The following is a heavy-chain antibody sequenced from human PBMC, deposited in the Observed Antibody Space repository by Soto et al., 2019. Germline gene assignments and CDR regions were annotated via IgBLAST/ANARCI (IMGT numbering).Heavy chain of an antibody. D-gene: IGHD1-26*01. CDR1: GDSIRSYY. V-gene: IGHV4-59*08. J-gene: IGHJ5*02. CDR2: VYYGGST. Sequence: ASETLSLTCTVSGDSIRSYYWTWIRQPPGRGLEWIGHVYYGGSTNYNPSLKSRVTISLDTSKNQFSLRLTSVTAADTAIYYCARQLPVGATSWFDPWGQGTLVTVSS. CDR3: ARQLPVGATSWFDP.